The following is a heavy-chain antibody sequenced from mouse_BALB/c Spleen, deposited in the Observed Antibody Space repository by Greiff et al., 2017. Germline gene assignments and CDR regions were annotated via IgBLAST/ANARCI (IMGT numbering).Heavy chain of an antibody. CDR1: GFTFSSYA. D-gene: IGHD2-4*01. J-gene: IGHJ4*01. Sequence: EVQVVESGGGLVKPGGSLKLSCAASGFTFSSYAMSWVRQTPEKRLEWVASISSGGSTYYPDSVKGRFTISRDNARNILYLQMSSLRSEDTAMYYCARDYDYDGYAMDYWGQGTSVTVSS. CDR3: ARDYDYDGYAMDY. V-gene: IGHV5-6-5*01. CDR2: ISSGGST.